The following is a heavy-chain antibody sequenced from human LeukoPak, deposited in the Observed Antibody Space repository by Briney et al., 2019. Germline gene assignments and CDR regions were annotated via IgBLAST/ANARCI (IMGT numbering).Heavy chain of an antibody. CDR3: VKSGGYGLIDY. V-gene: IGHV4-34*01. J-gene: IGHJ4*02. D-gene: IGHD6-19*01. Sequence: SETLSLTCAVYGGSFSGYYWSWIRQPPGKGLEWIGEINHSGSTNYNPSLKSRVTISVDASKNQFSLRLSSVTAADTAMYYCVKSGGYGLIDYWGQGTLVTVSS. CDR2: INHSGST. CDR1: GGSFSGYY.